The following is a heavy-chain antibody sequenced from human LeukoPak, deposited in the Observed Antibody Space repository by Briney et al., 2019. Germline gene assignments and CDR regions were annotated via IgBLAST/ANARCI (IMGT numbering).Heavy chain of an antibody. D-gene: IGHD3-3*01. Sequence: GGSLRLSCAASGFTFSSYAMSWVRQAPGKGLEWVSAISGSGGSTYYADSVKGRFTISRDNSKNTLYLQMNSLRAEDTAVYYCATRITIFGVVIIPPIYFDYGGQEPLVTVSS. CDR2: ISGSGGST. J-gene: IGHJ4*02. CDR1: GFTFSSYA. V-gene: IGHV3-23*01. CDR3: ATRITIFGVVIIPPIYFDY.